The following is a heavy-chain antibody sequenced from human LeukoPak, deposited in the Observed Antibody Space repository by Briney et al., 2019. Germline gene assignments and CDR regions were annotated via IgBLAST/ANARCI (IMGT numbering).Heavy chain of an antibody. CDR2: LSGSGGST. CDR3: AKALGGYDFDY. V-gene: IGHV3-23*01. CDR1: GFTFRSYG. J-gene: IGHJ4*02. Sequence: GGSLRLSYAASGFTFRSYGMSWVRQAPGMGLEWVSSLSGSGGSTYYADSVKGRFTISRDNSKNTLFLHMNSLRAEDTAVYYCAKALGGYDFDYWGQGTLVTVSS. D-gene: IGHD3-16*01.